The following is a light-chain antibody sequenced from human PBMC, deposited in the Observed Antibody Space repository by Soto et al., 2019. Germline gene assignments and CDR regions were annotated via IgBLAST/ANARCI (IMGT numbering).Light chain of an antibody. CDR1: SSDVGSYNL. J-gene: IGLJ1*01. Sequence: QSVLTQPASVSGSPGQSITISCTGTSSDVGSYNLVSWYQQHPGKAPKLMIYEVNKRPSGVSNRFSGSKSGNTASLTISGLQADDEADYYCCSYAGSPSYVFGTGTKVTVL. V-gene: IGLV2-23*02. CDR2: EVN. CDR3: CSYAGSPSYV.